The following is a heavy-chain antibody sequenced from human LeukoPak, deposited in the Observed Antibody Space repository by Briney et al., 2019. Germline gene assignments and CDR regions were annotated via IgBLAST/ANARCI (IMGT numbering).Heavy chain of an antibody. CDR3: ATPLWFGEKRQFDY. CDR1: GGSISSSSYY. D-gene: IGHD3-10*01. Sequence: SETLSLTCTVSGGSISSSSYYWGWIRQPPGKGLEWIGSIYYSGSTYYNPSLKSRVTISVDTSKNQFSLKLSSVTAADTAVYYCATPLWFGEKRQFDYWGQGTLVTVSS. J-gene: IGHJ4*02. V-gene: IGHV4-39*01. CDR2: IYYSGST.